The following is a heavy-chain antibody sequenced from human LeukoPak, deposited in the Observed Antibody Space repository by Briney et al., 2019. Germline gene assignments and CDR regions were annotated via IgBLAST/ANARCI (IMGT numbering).Heavy chain of an antibody. V-gene: IGHV1-2*02. CDR2: INPNSGGT. J-gene: IGHJ5*02. Sequence: ASVKVSCKASGYTFTGYYMHWVRQAPGQGVEWMGWINPNSGGTDYAQKFQGRVTMTRDTSISTAYMEVSRLRSDDTAVYYCARDYYDSSGYSRFDPWGQGTLVTVSS. CDR3: ARDYYDSSGYSRFDP. D-gene: IGHD3-22*01. CDR1: GYTFTGYY.